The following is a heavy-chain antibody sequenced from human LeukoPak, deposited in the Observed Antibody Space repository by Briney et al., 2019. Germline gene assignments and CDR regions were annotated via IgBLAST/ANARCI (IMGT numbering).Heavy chain of an antibody. CDR2: IYPGDSDT. J-gene: IGHJ4*02. V-gene: IGHV5-51*01. D-gene: IGHD1-26*01. CDR1: GYSFTSYW. Sequence: GESLKISCKGSGYSFTSYWIGWVRQMPGKGLGWMGIIYPGDSDTRYSPSFQGQVIISADRSISTTYLQWSSLKASDTAMYYCARHGSIVGTTTGVDFWGQGTLVTVSS. CDR3: ARHGSIVGTTTGVDF.